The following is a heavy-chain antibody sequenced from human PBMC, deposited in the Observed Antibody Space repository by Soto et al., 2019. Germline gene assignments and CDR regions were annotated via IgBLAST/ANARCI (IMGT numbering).Heavy chain of an antibody. CDR3: AADSSGYYSPGY. CDR2: IKSDGSST. Sequence: PGGSLRLSCAASGFTFSSYWMHWVRQAPGKGLVWVSRIKSDGSSTSYADSVKGRFTISRDNAKNTLYLQMNSLRAEDTAVYYCAADSSGYYSPGYWGQGTLVTVSS. V-gene: IGHV3-74*01. CDR1: GFTFSSYW. J-gene: IGHJ4*02. D-gene: IGHD3-22*01.